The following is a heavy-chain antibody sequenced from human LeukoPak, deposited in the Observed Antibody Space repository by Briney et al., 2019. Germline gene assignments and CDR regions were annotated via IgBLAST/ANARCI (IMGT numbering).Heavy chain of an antibody. CDR2: INPNSGGT. V-gene: IGHV1-2*02. D-gene: IGHD3-22*01. J-gene: IGHJ4*02. CDR1: GYTFTGYY. Sequence: GASVKVSCKASGYTFTGYYMHWVRQAPGQGLEWMGWINPNSGGTNYAQKFQGRVTMTRDTSISTAYMELSRLRSDDTAVYYCARCRRYYYDSSGYYFFDYWGQGTLVTVSS. CDR3: ARCRRYYYDSSGYYFFDY.